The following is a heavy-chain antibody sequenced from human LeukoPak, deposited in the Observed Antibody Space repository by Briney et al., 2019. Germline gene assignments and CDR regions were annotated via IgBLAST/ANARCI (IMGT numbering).Heavy chain of an antibody. CDR3: AGVDSGGYYYFDY. V-gene: IGHV4-30-2*01. CDR1: GGSISSGGYS. J-gene: IGHJ4*02. Sequence: PSQTLSLTCAVSGGSISSGGYSWSWIRQPPGKGLEWIGYIYHSGSTYYNPSLKSRVTISVDRSKNQFSLKLSSVTAADTAVYYCAGVDSGGYYYFDYGGRGPLVTVSS. CDR2: IYHSGST. D-gene: IGHD3-22*01.